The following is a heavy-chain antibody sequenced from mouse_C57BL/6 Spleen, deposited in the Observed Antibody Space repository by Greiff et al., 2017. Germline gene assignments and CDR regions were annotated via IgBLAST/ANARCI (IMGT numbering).Heavy chain of an antibody. J-gene: IGHJ3*01. CDR1: GFTFSDYY. CDR2: INYDGSST. Sequence: EVQVVESEGGLVQPGSSMKLSCTASGFTFSDYYMAWVRQVPEKGLEWVANINYDGSSTYYLDSLKSRFIISRDNAKNILYLQMSSLKSEDTATYYCARGGDGGFAYWGQGTLVTVSA. CDR3: ARGGDGGFAY. D-gene: IGHD3-3*01. V-gene: IGHV5-16*01.